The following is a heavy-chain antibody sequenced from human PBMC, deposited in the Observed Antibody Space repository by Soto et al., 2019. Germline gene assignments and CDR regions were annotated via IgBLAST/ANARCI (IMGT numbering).Heavy chain of an antibody. J-gene: IGHJ4*02. V-gene: IGHV3-30*03. CDR1: GFTFSSYG. CDR3: APWFGAFDY. D-gene: IGHD3-10*01. Sequence: QVQLVESGGGVVQPGRSLRLSCAASGFTFSSYGMHWVRQAPGKGLGWVAVISYDGSNKYYADSVKGRFTISRDNSKNTLYLQMNSLRAEDTAVYYCAPWFGAFDYWGQGTLGTVSS. CDR2: ISYDGSNK.